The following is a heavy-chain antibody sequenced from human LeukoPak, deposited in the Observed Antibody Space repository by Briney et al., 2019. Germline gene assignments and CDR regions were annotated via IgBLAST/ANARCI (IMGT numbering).Heavy chain of an antibody. CDR2: INHSGST. Sequence: SETLSLTCAVYGGSFSGYYWSWIRQPPGKGLEWIGEINHSGSTNYNPSLKSRVTISVDTSKNQFSLKLSSVTAADTAVYYCARVRGYSYGYLRVFDYWGQGTLVTVSS. V-gene: IGHV4-34*01. D-gene: IGHD5-18*01. J-gene: IGHJ4*02. CDR1: GGSFSGYY. CDR3: ARVRGYSYGYLRVFDY.